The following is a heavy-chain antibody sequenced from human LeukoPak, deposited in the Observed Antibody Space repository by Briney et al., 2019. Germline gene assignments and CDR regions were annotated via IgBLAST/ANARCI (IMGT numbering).Heavy chain of an antibody. D-gene: IGHD2-8*01. CDR1: GGSISSYY. J-gene: IGHJ4*02. CDR2: IYYSGST. V-gene: IGHV4-59*01. CDR3: GGKAGGCTKEADY. Sequence: PSETLSLTCTVSGGSISSYYWSWIRQPPGKGLEWIGYIYYSGSTNYNPSLKSRLTISVDTSKNQFSLKLSSVTAADTAVYYCGGKAGGCTKEADYRGPGTLGTVSS.